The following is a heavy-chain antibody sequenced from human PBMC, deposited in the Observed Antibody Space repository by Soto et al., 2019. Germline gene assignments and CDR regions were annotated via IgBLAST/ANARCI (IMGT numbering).Heavy chain of an antibody. CDR3: ARVKRSTSRLDP. Sequence: TLSLTCPIICHSILRRIYYWSWIRQPPGKGLEWIGYIYYSGSTYYNPSLKSRVTISVDTSKNQFSLKLSSVTAADTAIYYCARVKRSTSRLDPWGQG. V-gene: IGHV4-31*03. CDR2: IYYSGST. J-gene: IGHJ5*02. CDR1: CHSILRRIYY. D-gene: IGHD1-26*01.